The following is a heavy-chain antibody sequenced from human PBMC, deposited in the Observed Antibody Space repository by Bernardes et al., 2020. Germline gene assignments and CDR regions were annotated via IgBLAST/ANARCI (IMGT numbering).Heavy chain of an antibody. CDR1: GFIFTDDS. CDR3: SRGAPDSGDYHSHYYMDV. D-gene: IGHD4-17*01. CDR2: SSSTGNDV. J-gene: IGHJ6*03. V-gene: IGHV3-11*01. Sequence: GGSLTPSCAAFGFIFTDDSVTWIRQSPGKGLEFISYSSSTGNDVYYADSVTGRLTISRDNAKESLYLQINSLRAEDTAVYFCSRGAPDSGDYHSHYYMDVWGKGTKVTVSS.